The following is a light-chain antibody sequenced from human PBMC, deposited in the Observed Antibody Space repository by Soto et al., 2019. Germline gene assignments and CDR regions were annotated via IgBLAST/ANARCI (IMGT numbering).Light chain of an antibody. Sequence: ETVMTQPPATLSASPGEKVTLSYRASQSVSSNLAWYQQTPGQAPSLLIYGASTRATGIPARFSGSGSGTEFTLTISSLQSEDFAVYYCQQYNNWPPLTFGGGTKV. CDR3: QQYNNWPPLT. CDR2: GAS. V-gene: IGKV3-15*01. J-gene: IGKJ4*01. CDR1: QSVSSN.